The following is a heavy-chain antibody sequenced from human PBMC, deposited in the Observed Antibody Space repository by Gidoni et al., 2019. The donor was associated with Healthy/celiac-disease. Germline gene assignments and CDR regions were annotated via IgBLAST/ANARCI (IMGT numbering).Heavy chain of an antibody. V-gene: IGHV1-2*02. CDR1: GSTFTGYY. D-gene: IGHD3-9*01. CDR2: INPNSGGT. Sequence: QVQLVQSGAEVKKPGASVKVSCKASGSTFTGYYMHWVRQAPGQGLEWMGWINPNSGGTNYAQKFQGRVTMTRDTSISTAYMELSRLRSDDTAVYYCARAKTHYDILTGYYYYYGMDVWGQGTTVTVSS. CDR3: ARAKTHYDILTGYYYYYGMDV. J-gene: IGHJ6*02.